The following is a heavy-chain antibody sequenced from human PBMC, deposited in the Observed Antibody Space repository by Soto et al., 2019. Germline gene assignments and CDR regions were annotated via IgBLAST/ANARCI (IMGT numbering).Heavy chain of an antibody. CDR2: IYYSGST. Sequence: QVQLQESGPGLVKPSGTLSLTCTVSGGSISSYYWCWIRQPPGKGLVWMGDIYYSGSTNYNHPPQRRGTISVYTAKTPCSRPLSSVTAEDTAVDFGASCGWGSGARFDRWGHGNLVTVSS. CDR1: GGSISSYY. V-gene: IGHV4-59*01. CDR3: ASCGWGSGARFDR. D-gene: IGHD3-10*01. J-gene: IGHJ5*02.